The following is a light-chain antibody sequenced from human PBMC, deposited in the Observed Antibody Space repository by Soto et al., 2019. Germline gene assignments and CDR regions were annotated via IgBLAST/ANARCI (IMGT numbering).Light chain of an antibody. CDR2: GAS. V-gene: IGKV3-20*01. CDR1: HRFTSTY. Sequence: EIVLTQSPATLSWSPGERAALSSRASHRFTSTYLAWYQQKPGQAPRLLIYGASSRATGIPDRFSGSGSGTDFTLTISRLEPEDFAVYYCQQYGSSPPYTFGQGTKLEIK. CDR3: QQYGSSPPYT. J-gene: IGKJ2*01.